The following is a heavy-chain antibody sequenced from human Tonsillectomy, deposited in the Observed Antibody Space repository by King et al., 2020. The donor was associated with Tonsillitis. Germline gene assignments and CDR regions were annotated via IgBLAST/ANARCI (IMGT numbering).Heavy chain of an antibody. Sequence: VQLVESGGGLVQPGGSLRLSCAASGFTFSSYWMHWVRQAPGKGLVWVSRINSDGSGTSYADSVKGRFTISRDNSKNTLYLQMNSLRAEDTAVYYCAREHGCGDFDAFDIWGQGTMVTVSS. D-gene: IGHD4-17*01. CDR2: INSDGSGT. V-gene: IGHV3-74*01. CDR3: AREHGCGDFDAFDI. CDR1: GFTFSSYW. J-gene: IGHJ3*02.